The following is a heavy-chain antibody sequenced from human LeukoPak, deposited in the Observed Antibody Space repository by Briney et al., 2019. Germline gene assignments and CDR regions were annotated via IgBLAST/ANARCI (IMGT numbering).Heavy chain of an antibody. CDR3: ASGYGYGYRRTADWFDP. CDR1: GGSFSGYY. D-gene: IGHD5-18*01. CDR2: INHSGST. J-gene: IGHJ5*02. V-gene: IGHV4-34*01. Sequence: SETLSLTCAVYGGSFSGYYWSWIRQPPGKGLEWIGEINHSGSTNYNPSLKSRVTISVDTSKNQFSLKLSSVTAADTAVYYCASGYGYGYRRTADWFDPWGQGTLVTVSS.